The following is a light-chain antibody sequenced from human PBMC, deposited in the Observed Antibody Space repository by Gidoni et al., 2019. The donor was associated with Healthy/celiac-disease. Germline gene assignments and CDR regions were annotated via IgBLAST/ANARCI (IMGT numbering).Light chain of an antibody. V-gene: IGKV3-11*01. J-gene: IGKJ1*01. CDR3: QQRSNWPR. Sequence: EIVLTQSPATLSWSPGERATLSCRASQSVSSYLAWYQQKPGQAPRLLIYDASNRATGIPARFSGSGSGTDFTLTISSLEPEDFAVYYCQQRSNWPRFGQXTKVEIK. CDR1: QSVSSY. CDR2: DAS.